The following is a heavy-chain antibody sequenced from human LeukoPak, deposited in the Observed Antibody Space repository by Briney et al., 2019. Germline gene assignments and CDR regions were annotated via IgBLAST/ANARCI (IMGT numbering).Heavy chain of an antibody. CDR3: VASDESGGGFEY. CDR1: GFTFNTYS. J-gene: IGHJ4*02. CDR2: IRSSSSTI. V-gene: IGHV3-48*02. D-gene: IGHD2-15*01. Sequence: GGSLRLSCAVSGFTFNTYSMNWVRQAPGKGLEWVSYIRSSSSTIYYADSVKDRFTVSRDNVKDSVYLQMNSLRDEDTAVYYCVASDESGGGFEYWGQGTLVTVSS.